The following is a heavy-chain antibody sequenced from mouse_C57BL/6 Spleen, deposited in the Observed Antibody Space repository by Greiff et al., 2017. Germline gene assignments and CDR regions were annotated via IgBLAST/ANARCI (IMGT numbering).Heavy chain of an antibody. J-gene: IGHJ2*01. CDR3: AREDWGFDY. CDR1: GFTFSSYA. V-gene: IGHV5-4*01. Sequence: EVKVVESGGGLVKPGGSLKLSCAASGFTFSSYAMSWVRQTPEKRLEWVATISDGGSYTYYPDNVKGRFTISRDNAKNNLYLQMSHLKSEDTAMYYCAREDWGFDYWGQGTTRTVSS. CDR2: ISDGGSYT. D-gene: IGHD4-1*01.